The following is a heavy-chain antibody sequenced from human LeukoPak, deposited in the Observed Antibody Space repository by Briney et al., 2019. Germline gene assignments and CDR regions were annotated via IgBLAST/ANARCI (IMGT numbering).Heavy chain of an antibody. CDR2: INAYNSNT. CDR1: GYTFTSYS. J-gene: IGHJ4*02. V-gene: IGHV1-18*04. Sequence: AASVKVSCKASGYTFTSYSISWVRQAPGQGLEWMGWINAYNSNTNYAQKLQGRVTMTTDTSTSTAYMELRSLRSDDTAVYYCARAYSDILSGYYSNWGQGTLVAVSS. CDR3: ARAYSDILSGYYSN. D-gene: IGHD3-9*01.